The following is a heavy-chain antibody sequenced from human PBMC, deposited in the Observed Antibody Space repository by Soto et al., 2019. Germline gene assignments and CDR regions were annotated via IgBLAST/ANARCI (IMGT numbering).Heavy chain of an antibody. V-gene: IGHV1-18*01. D-gene: IGHD6-6*01. CDR3: ARDRAARPRYYFDY. CDR1: GYTFTSYG. J-gene: IGHJ4*02. CDR2: ISAYNGNT. Sequence: ASLKVSCKASGYTFTSYGISWVRQAPGQGLEWMGWISAYNGNTNYAQKLQGRVTMTTDTSTSTAYMELRSLRSDDTAVYYCARDRAARPRYYFDYWGQGTLVTVSS.